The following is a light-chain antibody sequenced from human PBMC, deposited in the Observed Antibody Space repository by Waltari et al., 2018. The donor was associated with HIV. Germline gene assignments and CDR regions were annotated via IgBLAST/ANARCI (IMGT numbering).Light chain of an antibody. CDR2: SNS. CDR3: AAWDDSLNGYV. CDR1: SPNIRRNT. Sequence: QSVLTQPPSASGTPGQRLTISCSGSSPNIRRNTVNWYQQLPGTAPKLLIYSNSQRPSGVPDRFSGSKSGTSASLAISGLQSEDEADYYCAAWDDSLNGYVFGTGTKVTVL. J-gene: IGLJ1*01. V-gene: IGLV1-44*01.